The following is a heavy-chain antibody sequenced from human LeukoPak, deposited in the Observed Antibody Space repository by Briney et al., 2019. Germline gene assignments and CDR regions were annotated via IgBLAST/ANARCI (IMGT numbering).Heavy chain of an antibody. J-gene: IGHJ4*02. CDR1: GFSFSTTGVG. Sequence: SGPTLVKPTQTLTLTCTFSGFSFSTTGVGVGWIRQPPGKALEWLALIYWDDDKRYSPSLKSRLAITQDTSKKQVVLTMTNMDPVDTATYYCAHRPSPLSFDYWGQGTLVTVSS. CDR3: AHRPSPLSFDY. V-gene: IGHV2-5*02. CDR2: IYWDDDK.